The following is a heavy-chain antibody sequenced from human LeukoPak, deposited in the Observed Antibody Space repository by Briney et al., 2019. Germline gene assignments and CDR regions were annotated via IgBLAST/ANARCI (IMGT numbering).Heavy chain of an antibody. Sequence: GGSLRLSCAASGFTFSAFDLHWVRQSTGKGLEWVSGIGTLGDTYYADSVKGRFTISRDNAENSLYLQMNSLRAGDTAVYYCARGRHNNYYDSSGYYPYWGQGILVTVSS. CDR1: GFTFSAFD. V-gene: IGHV3-13*01. CDR2: IGTLGDT. J-gene: IGHJ4*02. CDR3: ARGRHNNYYDSSGYYPY. D-gene: IGHD3-22*01.